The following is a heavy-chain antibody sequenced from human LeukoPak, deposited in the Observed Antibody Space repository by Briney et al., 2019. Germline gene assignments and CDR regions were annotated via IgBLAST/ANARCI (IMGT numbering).Heavy chain of an antibody. CDR2: INPSGGST. Sequence: GASVKVSCKASGYTFTSYYMHWVRQAPGQGLQWMGIINPSGGSTSYAQKFQGRVTMTRDTSTSTVYMELSSLRSGDTAVYYCARDLISGWSIDYWGQGTLVTVSS. J-gene: IGHJ4*02. CDR3: ARDLISGWSIDY. V-gene: IGHV1-46*01. CDR1: GYTFTSYY. D-gene: IGHD6-19*01.